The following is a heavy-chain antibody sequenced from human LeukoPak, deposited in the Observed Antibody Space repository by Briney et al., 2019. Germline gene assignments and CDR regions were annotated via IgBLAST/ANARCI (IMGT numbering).Heavy chain of an antibody. CDR3: ASKYYDFWSALAYFDY. D-gene: IGHD3-3*01. CDR2: IYISGST. CDR1: GGSISSYY. J-gene: IGHJ4*02. V-gene: IGHV4-4*09. Sequence: PSETLSLTCTVSGGSISSYYWSWIRQPPGKGLEWIGFIYISGSTNDNPSLKSRVTMSVDTSTNQFSLKLSSVTAADTAVYYCASKYYDFWSALAYFDYWGQGTLVTVSS.